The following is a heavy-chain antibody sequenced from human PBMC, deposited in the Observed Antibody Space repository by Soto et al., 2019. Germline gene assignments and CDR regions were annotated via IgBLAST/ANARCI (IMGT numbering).Heavy chain of an antibody. Sequence: EVQLLESGGGLVQPGGSLRLSCAASGFTFSSYAMSWVRQTPGKGLEWVSGISGGGGKTYYADSVTGRFTISRDNTRNTLYLQMNGLRAADTAIYYCAKDRGAGGRFSGIAVAGIPSWGQGTLVTVSS. J-gene: IGHJ5*02. CDR1: GFTFSSYA. V-gene: IGHV3-23*01. D-gene: IGHD6-19*01. CDR2: ISGGGGKT. CDR3: AKDRGAGGRFSGIAVAGIPS.